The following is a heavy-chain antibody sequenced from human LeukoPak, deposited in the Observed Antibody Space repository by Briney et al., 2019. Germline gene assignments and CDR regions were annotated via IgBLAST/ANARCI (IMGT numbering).Heavy chain of an antibody. D-gene: IGHD6-13*01. J-gene: IGHJ4*02. CDR2: INHSGST. Sequence: SETLSLTCAVYGGSFSGYYWSWIRQPPGKGLEWIGEINHSGSTNYNPSLKSRVTISVGTSKNQFSLKLSSVTAADTAVYYCARGGDSSSYYWGQGTLVTVSS. CDR3: ARGGDSSSYY. V-gene: IGHV4-34*01. CDR1: GGSFSGYY.